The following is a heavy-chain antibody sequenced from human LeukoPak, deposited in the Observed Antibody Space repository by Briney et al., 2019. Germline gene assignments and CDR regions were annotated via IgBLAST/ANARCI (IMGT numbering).Heavy chain of an antibody. CDR3: AKTINSGYDFGFSLGY. CDR2: ISTGPSII. V-gene: IGHV3-21*01. CDR1: GFTFSSYS. J-gene: IGHJ4*02. D-gene: IGHD5-12*01. Sequence: GGSLRLSCAASGFTFSSYSMNWVRQAPGKGLEWVSSISTGPSIIYYADSVKGRFAISRGNAKNSLYLQMNSLRAEDTAVYYCAKTINSGYDFGFSLGYWGQGTLVTVSS.